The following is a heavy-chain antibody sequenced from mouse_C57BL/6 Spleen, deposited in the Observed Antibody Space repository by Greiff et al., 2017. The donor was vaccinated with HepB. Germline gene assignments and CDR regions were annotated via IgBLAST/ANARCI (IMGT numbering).Heavy chain of an antibody. J-gene: IGHJ1*03. CDR1: GFTFSSYA. D-gene: IGHD2-4*01. CDR3: ARDGGLRGYFDV. V-gene: IGHV5-4*01. CDR2: ISDGGSYT. Sequence: EVMLVESGGGLVKPGGSLKLSCAASGFTFSSYAMSWVRQTPEKRLEWVATISDGGSYTYYPDNVKGRFTISRDNAKNNLYLQMSHLKSEDTAMYYCARDGGLRGYFDVWGTGTTVTVSS.